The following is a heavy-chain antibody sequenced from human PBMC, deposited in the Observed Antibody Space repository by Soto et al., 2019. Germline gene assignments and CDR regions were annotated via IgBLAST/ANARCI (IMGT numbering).Heavy chain of an antibody. D-gene: IGHD3-22*01. V-gene: IGHV1-69*13. CDR3: ARERGYSSGYYYPDAFDI. CDR2: IIPIFGTA. CDR1: GGTFSSYA. J-gene: IGHJ3*02. Sequence: SVKVSCKASGGTFSSYAISWVRQAPGQGLEWMGGIIPIFGTANYAQKFQGRVTITADESTSTAYMELSSLRSEDTAVYYCARERGYSSGYYYPDAFDIWGQGTMVTVSS.